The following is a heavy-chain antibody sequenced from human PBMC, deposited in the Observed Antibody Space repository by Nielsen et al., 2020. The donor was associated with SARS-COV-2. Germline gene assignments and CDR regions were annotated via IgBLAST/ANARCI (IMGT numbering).Heavy chain of an antibody. D-gene: IGHD4-11*01. J-gene: IGHJ5*02. Sequence: SETLSLTCTVSGGSISSNNYYWVWIRRPPGKGLEWIGSLSSRGSAYYNPSLRNRVTMSADTSKNQFSLRLSSGTAADTAVYYCARAAVSTVGWFDPWGQGTLVTVSS. CDR3: ARAAVSTVGWFDP. V-gene: IGHV4-39*07. CDR1: GGSISSNNYY. CDR2: LSSRGSA.